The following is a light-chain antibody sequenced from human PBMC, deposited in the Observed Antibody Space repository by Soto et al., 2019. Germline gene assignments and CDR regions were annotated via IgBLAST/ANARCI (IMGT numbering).Light chain of an antibody. Sequence: EMVLTQSPGTLSLSPGERATLSCRASQSVSSSYLAWYQQKPGQAPRLLIHGASSRATGIPDRFSGSGSGTDFTLTITRLEPEDFAVYYCQQYRSSPRTFGQGTKVDIK. CDR1: QSVSSSY. V-gene: IGKV3-20*01. J-gene: IGKJ1*01. CDR3: QQYRSSPRT. CDR2: GAS.